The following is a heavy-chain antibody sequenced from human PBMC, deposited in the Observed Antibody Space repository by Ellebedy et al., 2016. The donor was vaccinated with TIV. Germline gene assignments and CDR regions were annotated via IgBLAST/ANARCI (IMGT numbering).Heavy chain of an antibody. Sequence: SVKVSCKASGGTFKSYAISWVRQAPGQGLEWMGGIIPIFGIPTYAQKFQGRVTITADESTSTAYTELSSLKSEDTAVYYCARGRAPRDRKLPLDYWGQGTLVTVSS. CDR3: ARGRAPRDRKLPLDY. CDR2: IIPIFGIP. J-gene: IGHJ4*02. V-gene: IGHV1-69*13. D-gene: IGHD1-7*01. CDR1: GGTFKSYA.